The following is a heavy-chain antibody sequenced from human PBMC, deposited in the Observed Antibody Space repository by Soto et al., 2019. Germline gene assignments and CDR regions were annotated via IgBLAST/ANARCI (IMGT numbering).Heavy chain of an antibody. CDR3: ARAHYYDSSGYYPMYAFDI. D-gene: IGHD3-22*01. CDR2: IIPIFGTA. CDR1: GGTFSSYA. V-gene: IGHV1-69*01. J-gene: IGHJ3*02. Sequence: QVQLVQSGAEVKKPGSSVKVSCKASGGTFSSYAISWVRQAPGQGLEWMGGIIPIFGTANYAQKFQGRVTITADESTSTAYKELSSLRSEDTAVYYCARAHYYDSSGYYPMYAFDIWGQGTMVTVSS.